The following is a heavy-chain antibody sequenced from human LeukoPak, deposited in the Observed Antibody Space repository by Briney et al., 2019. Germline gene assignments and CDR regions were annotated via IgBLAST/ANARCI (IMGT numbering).Heavy chain of an antibody. J-gene: IGHJ4*02. CDR3: ARGTYNTGYWTLDS. CDR2: IYYSGKT. D-gene: IGHD6-19*01. CDR1: GGSISSSSYY. V-gene: IGHV4-61*05. Sequence: PSETLSLTCTVSGGSISSSSYYWGWIRQPPGKGLEWIGYIYYSGKTTYNPSLKSRVTISLDMYINQFSLNLSSVTAADTALYYCARGTYNTGYWTLDSWGQGTLVAVSS.